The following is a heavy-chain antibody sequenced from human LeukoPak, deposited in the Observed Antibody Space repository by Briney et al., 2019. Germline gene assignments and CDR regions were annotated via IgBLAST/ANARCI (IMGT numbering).Heavy chain of an antibody. CDR1: GGSFSGYY. V-gene: IGHV4-34*01. CDR3: ARGITMIVVVTKGWFDP. Sequence: SETLSLTCAVYGGSFSGYYWSWIRQPPGKGLEWIGEINHSGSTNYNPSLKSRVTISVDTSENQFSLKLSSVTAADTAVYYCARGITMIVVVTKGWFDPWGQGTLVTVSS. CDR2: INHSGST. J-gene: IGHJ5*02. D-gene: IGHD3-22*01.